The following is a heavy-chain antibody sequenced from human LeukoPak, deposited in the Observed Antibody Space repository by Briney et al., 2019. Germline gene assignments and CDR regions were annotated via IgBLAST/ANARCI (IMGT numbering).Heavy chain of an antibody. CDR1: GGSISSYY. J-gene: IGHJ5*02. CDR2: IYYSGST. V-gene: IGHV4-59*08. Sequence: SETLSLTCTVSGGSISSYYWSWIRQPPGKGLEWIGYIYYSGSTNYTPSLKSRVTISVDTSKNQFSLKLSSVTAADTAVYYCARALGYCSGGSCFRFDPWGQGTLVTVSS. CDR3: ARALGYCSGGSCFRFDP. D-gene: IGHD2-15*01.